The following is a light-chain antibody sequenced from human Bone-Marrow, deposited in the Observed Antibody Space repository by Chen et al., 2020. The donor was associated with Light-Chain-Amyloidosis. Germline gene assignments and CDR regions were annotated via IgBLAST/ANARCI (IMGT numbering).Light chain of an antibody. CDR1: HIGSTS. J-gene: IGLJ3*02. Sequence: SYVLPQPSSVSVAPGQTATIACGGKHIGSTSVHWYQQTPGQAPLLVVYDDSDRPSGIPERLSGSNSGNTATLTISRVEAGDEADYYCQVWDRSSDRPVFGGGTKLTVL. CDR2: DDS. CDR3: QVWDRSSDRPV. V-gene: IGLV3-21*02.